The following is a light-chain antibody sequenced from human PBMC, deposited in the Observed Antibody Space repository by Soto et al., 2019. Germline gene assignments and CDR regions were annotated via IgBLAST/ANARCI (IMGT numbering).Light chain of an antibody. J-gene: IGLJ1*01. Sequence: QSALTQPASVSGSPGQSITISCTGSNSDVGAYTSVSWYQQHPGKAPKLMIYEVSNRPSGVSRRFSGSKSGNTASLTISGLQVEDEAHYYCSSYTSDNRDYVFGTGTKLTVL. V-gene: IGLV2-14*01. CDR1: NSDVGAYTS. CDR2: EVS. CDR3: SSYTSDNRDYV.